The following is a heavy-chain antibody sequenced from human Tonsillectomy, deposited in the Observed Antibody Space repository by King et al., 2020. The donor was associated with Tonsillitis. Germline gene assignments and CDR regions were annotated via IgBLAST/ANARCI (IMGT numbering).Heavy chain of an antibody. V-gene: IGHV4-61*02. CDR2: IYTSGST. CDR3: ARVAQQQKYYYYYYVDV. D-gene: IGHD1/OR15-1a*01. Sequence: VQLQESGPGLVKPSQTLSLTCTVSGGSISSGSYYWSWIRQPAGKSLEWIGRIYTSGSTNYNPSLKSRVTMSVDTSKNQFSLKLSSVTAADTAVYYCARVAQQQKYYYYYYVDVWGKGTTVTVSS. J-gene: IGHJ6*03. CDR1: GGSISSGSYY.